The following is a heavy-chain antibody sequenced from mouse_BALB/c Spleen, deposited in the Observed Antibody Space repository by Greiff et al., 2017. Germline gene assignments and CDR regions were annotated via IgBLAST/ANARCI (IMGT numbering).Heavy chain of an antibody. CDR1: GFTFSSYG. CDR2: INSNGGST. J-gene: IGHJ1*01. Sequence: EVQLVESGGGLVQPGGSLKLSCAASGFTFSSYGMSWVRQTPDKRLELVATINSNGGSTYYPDSVKGRFTISRDNAKNTLYLQMSSLKSEDTAMYYCARDDDGYWYFDVWGAGTTVTVSS. D-gene: IGHD2-3*01. CDR3: ARDDDGYWYFDV. V-gene: IGHV5-6-3*01.